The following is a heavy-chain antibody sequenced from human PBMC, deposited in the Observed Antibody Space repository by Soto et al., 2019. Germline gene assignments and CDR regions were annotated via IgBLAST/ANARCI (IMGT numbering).Heavy chain of an antibody. D-gene: IGHD1-1*01. J-gene: IGHJ2*01. CDR1: VDSMRTYY. CDR3: ARAGTSTWYFDL. Sequence: QVQLQESGPGLVKPSETLSLTCSVSVDSMRTYYWNWIRQPPGGGLEWIGHIYYSGSTNYNPSLQRRVTMSVDTSKNHFSLKLSSMTAADTAVYYCARAGTSTWYFDLWGRGTLVIVSS. V-gene: IGHV4-59*01. CDR2: IYYSGST.